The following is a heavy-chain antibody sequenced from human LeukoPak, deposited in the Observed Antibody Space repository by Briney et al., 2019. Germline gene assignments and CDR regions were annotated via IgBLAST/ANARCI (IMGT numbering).Heavy chain of an antibody. J-gene: IGHJ5*02. CDR2: IIPIFGTA. CDR1: RGTFSSYA. Sequence: ASVKVSCKASRGTFSSYAISWVRQAPGQGLEWMGGIIPIFGTANYAQKLQGRVTITADESTSTAYMELSSLRSEDTAVYYCARDGQQLTLEFDPWGQGTLVSVSS. D-gene: IGHD6-13*01. CDR3: ARDGQQLTLEFDP. V-gene: IGHV1-69*13.